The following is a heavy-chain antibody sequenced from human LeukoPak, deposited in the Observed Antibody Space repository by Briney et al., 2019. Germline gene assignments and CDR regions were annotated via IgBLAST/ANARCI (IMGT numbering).Heavy chain of an antibody. Sequence: GGSLRLSCAASGFTVSSNYMSWVRQAPGKGLEWVSVIYGGGSTYYADSVKGRFTISRDNSKNTLCLQMNSLRAEDTAVYYCARAATRLYGMDVWGQGTTVTVSS. CDR2: IYGGGST. V-gene: IGHV3-53*01. CDR1: GFTVSSNY. J-gene: IGHJ6*02. D-gene: IGHD2-15*01. CDR3: ARAATRLYGMDV.